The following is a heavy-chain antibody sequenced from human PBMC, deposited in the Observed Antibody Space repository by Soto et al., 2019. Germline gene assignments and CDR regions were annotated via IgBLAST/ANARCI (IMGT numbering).Heavy chain of an antibody. Sequence: SETLSLTCTVSGGSVSSGRYYWSWIRQSPGKGLEWIGYIYYSGLTNYSPPLKSRAAISIDTSKNQFSLILSSVTAADTAVYYCVRTPTSPRRFDSWGQGTLVTVSS. CDR3: VRTPTSPRRFDS. J-gene: IGHJ5*01. CDR1: GGSVSSGRYY. CDR2: IYYSGLT. D-gene: IGHD2-15*01. V-gene: IGHV4-61*01.